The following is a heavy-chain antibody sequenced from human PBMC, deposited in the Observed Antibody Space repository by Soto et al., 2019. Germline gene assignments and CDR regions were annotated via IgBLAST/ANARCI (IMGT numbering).Heavy chain of an antibody. J-gene: IGHJ4*01. Sequence: QVQLVQSGAEVKKPGASVKVSCQTSGYTFTAYYLHWVRQAPGQGIEWMGWINPHSGDTNYAQKFQGWVTMTRDTSISTAYMDLNRLRSDDTAVYYCAHYRWNDCYFDYWGQGTLVTVSS. CDR1: GYTFTAYY. CDR3: AHYRWNDCYFDY. V-gene: IGHV1-2*04. D-gene: IGHD1-1*01. CDR2: INPHSGDT.